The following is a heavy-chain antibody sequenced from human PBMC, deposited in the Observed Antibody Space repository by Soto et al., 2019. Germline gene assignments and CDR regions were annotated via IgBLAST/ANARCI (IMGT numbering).Heavy chain of an antibody. CDR2: IKEDGSAK. Sequence: EVQLVESGGGLVQPGGSLTLSCAASGFTFSRNWMSWVRQAPGKGLEWVANIKEDGSAKYYADAVKGRFTLSRDNVENSLYLQMNSLRAEDPAVYYCARDGDGYPAWGQGTLVTVSS. J-gene: IGHJ5*02. D-gene: IGHD1-1*01. V-gene: IGHV3-7*01. CDR3: ARDGDGYPA. CDR1: GFTFSRNW.